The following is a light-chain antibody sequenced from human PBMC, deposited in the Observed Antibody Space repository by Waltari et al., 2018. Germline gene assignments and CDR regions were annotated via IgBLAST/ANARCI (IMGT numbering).Light chain of an antibody. Sequence: QSALPQPASASASPRPSITIHCTGTSPHVAAYYYLSLYQQHPGKAPKLIIYVVSYLPSGVSHRFSGSKSGNTASLTISGLQTEDEADYYCSSYTTASTRLSGGGTKLTSL. CDR3: SSYTTASTRL. CDR2: VVS. V-gene: IGLV2-14*03. J-gene: IGLJ2*01. CDR1: SPHVAAYYY.